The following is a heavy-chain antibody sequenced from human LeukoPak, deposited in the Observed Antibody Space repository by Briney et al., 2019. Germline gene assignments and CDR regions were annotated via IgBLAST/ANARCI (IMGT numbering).Heavy chain of an antibody. D-gene: IGHD6-13*01. Sequence: GGSLRLSCTASGFTFDAYAMHWVRQAPGKGLEWVSGISFNSGHIGYADSVKGRFTIFRDNAKTSLCLQMNSLTAEDTALYYCVKDMSGSSWYYFDNWGQGTLVTVSS. CDR1: GFTFDAYA. V-gene: IGHV3-9*01. J-gene: IGHJ4*02. CDR3: VKDMSGSSWYYFDN. CDR2: ISFNSGHI.